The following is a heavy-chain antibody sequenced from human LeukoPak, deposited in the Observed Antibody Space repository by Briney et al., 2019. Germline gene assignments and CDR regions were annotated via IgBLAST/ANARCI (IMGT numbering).Heavy chain of an antibody. CDR3: ARDLCTTTTCLDY. D-gene: IGHD2-2*01. CDR1: GFTFSNYG. V-gene: IGHV3-33*01. J-gene: IGHJ4*02. CDR2: IWYDGSKK. Sequence: GGSLRLSCAASGFTFSNYGMYWVRQAPGKGLGWVAVIWYDGSKKYYVDSVKGRFTISREDSKNTLYLQMNSLRAEDTAVYYCARDLCTTTTCLDYWGQGTLVTVSS.